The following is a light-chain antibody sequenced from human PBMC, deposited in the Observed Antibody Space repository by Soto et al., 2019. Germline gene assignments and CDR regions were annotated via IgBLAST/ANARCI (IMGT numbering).Light chain of an antibody. CDR3: NSYAGSNNLV. CDR1: SXDVGGYNY. J-gene: IGLJ2*01. V-gene: IGLV2-8*01. Sequence: QSALTQPHSASGSPGQSVTISCTGTSXDVGGYNYVSWYQQHPGKAPKLMIYEVSKRPSGVPDRFSGSKSGNTASLTVSGLQAEDEADYYCNSYAGSNNLVFGGGTQLILL. CDR2: EVS.